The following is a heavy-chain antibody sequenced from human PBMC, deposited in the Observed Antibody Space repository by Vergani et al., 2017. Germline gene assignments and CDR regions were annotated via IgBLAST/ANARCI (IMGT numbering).Heavy chain of an antibody. D-gene: IGHD4-17*01. Sequence: QVQLQQSGPGLVKPSQTLLLTCAISEDSVSSNSAAWNWIRQSPSRGLEWLGRTYYRSKWYNDYAVSVKSRITINPDTSKNQFSLQLNSVTPEDTAVYYCGRAPEGWGDYAEVDYFDYWGQGTLVTVSS. CDR2: TYYRSKWYN. CDR1: EDSVSSNSAA. CDR3: GRAPEGWGDYAEVDYFDY. J-gene: IGHJ4*02. V-gene: IGHV6-1*01.